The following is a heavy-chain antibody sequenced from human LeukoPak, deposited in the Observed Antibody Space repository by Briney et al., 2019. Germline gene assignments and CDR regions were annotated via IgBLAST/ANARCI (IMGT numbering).Heavy chain of an antibody. CDR1: GGSISSSSYY. CDR3: ARQRNWGSAFDI. V-gene: IGHV4-39*01. D-gene: IGHD7-27*01. CDR2: IYYSGST. J-gene: IGHJ3*02. Sequence: PSETLSLTCTVSGGSISSSSYYWGWIRQPPGKGLEWIGSIYYSGSTYYNPSLKSRVTISVDTSKNQFSLKLSSVTAADTAVYYCARQRNWGSAFDIWGQGTMVTVSS.